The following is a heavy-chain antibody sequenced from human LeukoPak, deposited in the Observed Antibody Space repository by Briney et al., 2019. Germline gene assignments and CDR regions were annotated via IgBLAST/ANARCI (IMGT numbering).Heavy chain of an antibody. Sequence: PGRSLRLSCAASGFTFSSYAMHWVRQAPGKGLEWVAVISYDGSNKYYADSAKGRFTISRDNSKNTLYLQMNSLRAEDTAVYYCASIRFDPWGQGTLVTVSS. CDR1: GFTFSSYA. CDR2: ISYDGSNK. V-gene: IGHV3-30*01. J-gene: IGHJ5*02. CDR3: ASIRFDP.